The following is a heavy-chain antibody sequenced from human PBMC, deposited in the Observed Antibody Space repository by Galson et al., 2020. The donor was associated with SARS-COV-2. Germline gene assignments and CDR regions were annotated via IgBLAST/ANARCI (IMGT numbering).Heavy chain of an antibody. Sequence: ASVKVSCKASGYTFTSYAMNWVRQAPGQGLEWMGWINTNTGNPTYAQGFTGRFVFSLDTSVSTAYLQISSLKAEDTAVYYCARGGLWFGEFPPLGNWFDPWGQGTLVTVSS. CDR1: GYTFTSYA. V-gene: IGHV7-4-1*02. CDR3: ARGGLWFGEFPPLGNWFDP. CDR2: INTNTGNP. D-gene: IGHD3-10*01. J-gene: IGHJ5*02.